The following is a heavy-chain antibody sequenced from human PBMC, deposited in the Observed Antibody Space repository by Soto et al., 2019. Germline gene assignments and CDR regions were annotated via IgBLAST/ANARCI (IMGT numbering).Heavy chain of an antibody. V-gene: IGHV1-69*06. D-gene: IGHD3-22*01. CDR1: GGTFSSYA. J-gene: IGHJ6*02. CDR2: IIPIFGTA. CDR3: AKWPYYYDSSGYYSPYYYGMDV. Sequence: QVQLVQSGAEVKKPGSSVKVSCKASGGTFSSYAISWVRQAPGQGLEWMGGIIPIFGTANYAQKFQGRVTITADKSTRTGFLELGSLRTEDTAVYYCAKWPYYYDSSGYYSPYYYGMDVWGQGTTVTVSS.